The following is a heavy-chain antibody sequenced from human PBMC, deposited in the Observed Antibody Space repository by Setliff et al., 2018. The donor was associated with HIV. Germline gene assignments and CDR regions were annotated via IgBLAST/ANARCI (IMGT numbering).Heavy chain of an antibody. J-gene: IGHJ4*01. CDR1: GYTVTNYG. Sequence: ASVKVSCKASGYTVTNYGITWVRQAPGHGLAWMGWLASYNDDANYAQNLQGRVTLTTDKSTSTAYMELRSLRSEDTAVYYCARVGSYWTQFDYWGQGTLVTVSS. CDR3: ARVGSYWTQFDY. CDR2: LASYNDDA. V-gene: IGHV1-18*01. D-gene: IGHD2-15*01.